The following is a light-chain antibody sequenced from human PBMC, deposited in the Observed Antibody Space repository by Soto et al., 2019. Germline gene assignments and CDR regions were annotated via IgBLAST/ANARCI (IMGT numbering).Light chain of an antibody. V-gene: IGKV1-27*01. J-gene: IGKJ3*01. CDR2: GAS. CDR3: QKYDSAPFT. Sequence: DIQMTQSPSSLSASVGDRVTITCRASQGVGNYLAWYLQKPGKVPNVLIYGASTLQSEVPSRFSGSGFGTVFTLTITSLQPEDVATYYCQKYDSAPFTFGPGTKVDIK. CDR1: QGVGNY.